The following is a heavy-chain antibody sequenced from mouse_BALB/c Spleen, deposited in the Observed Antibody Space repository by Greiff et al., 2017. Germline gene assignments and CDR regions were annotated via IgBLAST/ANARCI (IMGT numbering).Heavy chain of an antibody. CDR3: ARGGNYYGSSSYYYAMDY. D-gene: IGHD1-1*01. CDR2: ILPGSGST. Sequence: QVQLQQSGAELMKPGASVKISCKATGYTFSSYWIEWVKQRPGHGLEWIGEILPGSGSTNYNEKFKGKATFTADTSSNTAYMQLSSLTSEDSAVYYCARGGNYYGSSSYYYAMDYWGQGTSVTVSS. J-gene: IGHJ4*01. CDR1: GYTFSSYW. V-gene: IGHV1-9*01.